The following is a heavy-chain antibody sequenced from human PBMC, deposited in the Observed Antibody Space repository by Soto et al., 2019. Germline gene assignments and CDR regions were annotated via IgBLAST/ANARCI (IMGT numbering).Heavy chain of an antibody. CDR1: GGSIGSGGYY. V-gene: IGHV4-31*03. CDR2: IYYSGST. J-gene: IGHJ5*02. D-gene: IGHD1-26*01. Sequence: PSETLSLTCTVSGGSIGSGGYYWSWIRQHPGKGLEWIGYIYYSGSTYYNPSLKSRVTISVDTSKNQFSLKLSSVTAADTAVYYCARIGIGFGQGWFDPWGQGTLVTVSS. CDR3: ARIGIGFGQGWFDP.